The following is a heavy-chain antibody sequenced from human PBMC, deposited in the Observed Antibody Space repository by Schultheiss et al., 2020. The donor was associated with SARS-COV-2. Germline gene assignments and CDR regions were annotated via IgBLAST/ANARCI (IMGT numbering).Heavy chain of an antibody. D-gene: IGHD5-18*01. V-gene: IGHV5-10-1*01. J-gene: IGHJ4*02. CDR2: IDPSDSYT. Sequence: GESLKISCKGSGYSFTSYWIGWVRQMPGKGLEWMGRIDPSDSYTNYSPSFQGHVTISADKSISTAYLQWSSLKASDTAMYYCAREVQLWLSLFDYWGQGTLVTVSS. CDR1: GYSFTSYW. CDR3: AREVQLWLSLFDY.